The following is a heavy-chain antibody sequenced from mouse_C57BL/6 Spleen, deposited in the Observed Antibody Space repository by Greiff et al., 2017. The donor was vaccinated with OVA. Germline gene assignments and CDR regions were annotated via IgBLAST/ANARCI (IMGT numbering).Heavy chain of an antibody. Sequence: QVQLQQPGAELVRPGTSVKLSCKASGYTFTSYWMHWVKQRPGQGLEWIGVIDPSDSYTKYNQKFKGKATLTVDTSSSTAYMQLSSLTSEDSAVYYCAIYDAWFAYWGQGTLVTVSA. V-gene: IGHV1-59*01. CDR3: AIYDAWFAY. D-gene: IGHD2-12*01. J-gene: IGHJ3*01. CDR2: IDPSDSYT. CDR1: GYTFTSYW.